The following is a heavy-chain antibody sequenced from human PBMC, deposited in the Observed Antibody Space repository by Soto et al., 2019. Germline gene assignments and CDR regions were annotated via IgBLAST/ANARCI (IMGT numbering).Heavy chain of an antibody. CDR2: INFSGTST. V-gene: IGHV3-23*01. Sequence: EVQLLESGGGLVQPGGSLRLSCAASGFTFRTSAMSWVRQAPGKGLEWVSAINFSGTSTYYADSVKGRFTISRDNSKNPLYRQMNSLRAEDTAVYYCAKDPVWMAVAGRTFDNWGQGTLVTVSS. D-gene: IGHD6-19*01. CDR1: GFTFRTSA. CDR3: AKDPVWMAVAGRTFDN. J-gene: IGHJ4*02.